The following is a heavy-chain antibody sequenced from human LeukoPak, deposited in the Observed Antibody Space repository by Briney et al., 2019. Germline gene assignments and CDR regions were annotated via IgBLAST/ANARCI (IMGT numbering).Heavy chain of an antibody. V-gene: IGHV4-34*01. CDR1: GGSFSGYY. CDR2: INHSGST. J-gene: IGHJ4*02. Sequence: SETLSLTCAVYGGSFSGYYWSWIRQPPGKGLEWIGEINHSGSTNYNPSLKSRVTISVDTSKNQFSLKLSSVTAADTAVYYCARSSGPNDYWGQGTLVTVSS. CDR3: ARSSGPNDY. D-gene: IGHD6-19*01.